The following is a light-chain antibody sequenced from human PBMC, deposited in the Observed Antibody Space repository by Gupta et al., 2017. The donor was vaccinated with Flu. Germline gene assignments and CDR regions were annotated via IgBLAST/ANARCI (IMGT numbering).Light chain of an antibody. CDR1: SFDEKC. CDR3: QTWVSSTVV. J-gene: IGLJ2*01. Sequence: GDSFDEKCASKYQQKPGQIPVLVIYQGIKRPSEIPDRFSESNSENSATLTLSGTQAIDDAGYYCQTWVSSTVVFGGGTKLTVL. V-gene: IGLV3-1*01. CDR2: QGI.